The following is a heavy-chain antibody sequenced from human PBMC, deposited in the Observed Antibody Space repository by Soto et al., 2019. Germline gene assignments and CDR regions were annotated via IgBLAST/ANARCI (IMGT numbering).Heavy chain of an antibody. CDR3: ARDYITQLPNYNENTGIAGH. D-gene: IGHD2-2*01. Sequence: QVQLVQSGAEVKKPGASVKVSCKASGYSFSTYGFSWVRQAPEQGLEWMGWISAYNGKTNYAQKLQGRVAMTTDTSASTVYMEERSLRPEHPAVYYCARDYITQLPNYNENTGIAGHRGKATLLTVSS. V-gene: IGHV1-18*01. CDR1: GYSFSTYG. J-gene: IGHJ4*02. CDR2: ISAYNGKT.